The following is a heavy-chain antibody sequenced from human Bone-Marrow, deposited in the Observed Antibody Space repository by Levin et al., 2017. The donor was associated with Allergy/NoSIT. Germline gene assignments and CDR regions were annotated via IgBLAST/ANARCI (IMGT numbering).Heavy chain of an antibody. CDR3: ASSVGDTAAPFREALYYYYYYGMDI. Sequence: ASVKVSCKASGYTFTSYAMHWVRQAPGQRLEWMGWINAGNGNTKYSQKFQGRVTITRDTSASTAYMELSSLRSEDTAVYYCASSVGDTAAPFREALYYYYYYGMDIWGQGTTVTVAS. J-gene: IGHJ6*02. CDR2: INAGNGNT. CDR1: GYTFTSYA. D-gene: IGHD5-18*01. V-gene: IGHV1-3*01.